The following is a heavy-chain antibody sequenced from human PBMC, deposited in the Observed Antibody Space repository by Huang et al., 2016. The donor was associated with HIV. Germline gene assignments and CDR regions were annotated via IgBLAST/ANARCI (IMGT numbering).Heavy chain of an antibody. D-gene: IGHD6-13*01. Sequence: EVQLLESGGGLVQPGGSLRLSCAASGFTVRRYGVSWVRQAPGEGLGWVSVISGGGGSKDYADSVKGRFTISRDNSKNTLYLQMNSLRAEDAAVYYCAKDPYSSSWFDHFDYWGQGTLVTVSS. CDR1: GFTVRRYG. CDR2: ISGGGGSK. J-gene: IGHJ4*02. V-gene: IGHV3-23*01. CDR3: AKDPYSSSWFDHFDY.